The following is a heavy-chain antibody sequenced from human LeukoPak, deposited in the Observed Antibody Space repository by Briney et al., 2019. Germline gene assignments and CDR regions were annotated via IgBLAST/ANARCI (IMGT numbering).Heavy chain of an antibody. CDR2: ISAYNGNT. CDR3: ASLTAAGNYYYYYMDV. D-gene: IGHD6-19*01. J-gene: IGHJ6*03. CDR1: GYTFTSYG. V-gene: IGHV1-18*01. Sequence: ATSVKVSCKASGYTFTSYGISWVRQAPGQGLEWMRWISAYNGNTNYAQKLQGRVTMTTDTSTSTAYMELRSLRSDDTAVYYCASLTAAGNYYYYYMDVWGKGTTVTVSS.